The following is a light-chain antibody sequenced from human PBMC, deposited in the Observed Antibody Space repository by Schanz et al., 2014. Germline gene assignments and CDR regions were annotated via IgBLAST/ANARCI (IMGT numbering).Light chain of an antibody. CDR1: SSDVGGYNY. CDR2: DVN. J-gene: IGLJ7*01. Sequence: QSVLTQPASVSGSPGQSITISCTGTSSDVGGYNYVSWYQHHPGNAPKLMLYDVNNRPSGVSDRFSGSKSGNTASLTISGLQAEDEADYYCSSYTSRSTLSVFGGGTQLTVL. CDR3: SSYTSRSTLSV. V-gene: IGLV2-14*03.